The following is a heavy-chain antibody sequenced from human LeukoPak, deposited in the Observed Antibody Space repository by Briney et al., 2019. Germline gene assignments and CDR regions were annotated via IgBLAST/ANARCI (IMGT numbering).Heavy chain of an antibody. D-gene: IGHD6-6*01. CDR2: IYYSGST. CDR1: GGSIGSGGYY. Sequence: SETLSLTCTVSGGSIGSGGYYWSWIRQHPGKGLEWIGYIYYSGSTYYNPSLKSRVTISVDTSKNQFSLKLSSVTAADTAVYYCATGAARPGYFDYWGQGTLVTVSS. J-gene: IGHJ4*02. CDR3: ATGAARPGYFDY. V-gene: IGHV4-31*03.